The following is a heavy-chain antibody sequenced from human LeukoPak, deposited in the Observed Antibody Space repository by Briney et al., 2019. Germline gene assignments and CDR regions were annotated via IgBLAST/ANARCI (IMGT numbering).Heavy chain of an antibody. CDR2: ISYDGGNK. J-gene: IGHJ4*02. D-gene: IGHD2-15*01. CDR3: AREDIGYCSGGSCYEPDY. CDR1: GFTFSSYA. Sequence: GGSLRLSCAASGFTFSSYAMHWVRQAPGKGLEWVAVISYDGGNKYYADSVKGRFTISRDNSKNTLYLQMNSLRAEDTAVYYCAREDIGYCSGGSCYEPDYWGQGTLVTVSS. V-gene: IGHV3-30-3*01.